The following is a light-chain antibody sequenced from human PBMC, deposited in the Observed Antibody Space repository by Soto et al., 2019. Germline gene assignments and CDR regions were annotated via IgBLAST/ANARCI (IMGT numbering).Light chain of an antibody. CDR1: SSDVGGYNY. V-gene: IGLV2-14*01. CDR2: DVS. Sequence: QSALTQPASVSGSPGQSITISCTGTSSDVGGYNYVSWYQQHPGKAPKLMIYDVSNRPSGVSNRFSGSKSGNTASLTISGLAAEDEGDYYCSAYTSSSTLVVFGGGTKLTVL. CDR3: SAYTSSSTLVV. J-gene: IGLJ2*01.